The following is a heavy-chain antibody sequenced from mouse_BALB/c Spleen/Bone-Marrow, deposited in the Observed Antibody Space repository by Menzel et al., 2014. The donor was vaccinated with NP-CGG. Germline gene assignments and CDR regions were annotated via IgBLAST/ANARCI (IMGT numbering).Heavy chain of an antibody. CDR2: ISSGGSYT. CDR1: GFTFSSYA. D-gene: IGHD1-2*01. V-gene: IGHV5-9-4*01. J-gene: IGHJ4*01. Sequence: EVQLVESGGGLVKPGGSLKLSCAASGFTFSSYAMSWVRQSPEKRLEWVAEISSGGSYTYYPDTVTGRFTISRDNAKNTLYLEMSSLRSEDTAMYYCARDHHGYYTMDYWGQGTSVTVSS. CDR3: ARDHHGYYTMDY.